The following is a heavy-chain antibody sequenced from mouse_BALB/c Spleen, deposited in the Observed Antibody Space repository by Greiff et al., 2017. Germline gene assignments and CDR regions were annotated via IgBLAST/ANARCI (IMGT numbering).Heavy chain of an antibody. V-gene: IGHV5-6-5*01. Sequence: DVMLVESGGGLVKPGGSLKLSCAASGFTFSSYAMSWVRQTPEKRLEWVASISSGGSTYYPDSVKGRFTISRDNARNILYLQMSSLRSEDTAMYYCAREGALLAWFAYWGQGTLVTVSA. CDR1: GFTFSSYA. CDR3: AREGALLAWFAY. CDR2: ISSGGST. D-gene: IGHD2-1*01. J-gene: IGHJ3*01.